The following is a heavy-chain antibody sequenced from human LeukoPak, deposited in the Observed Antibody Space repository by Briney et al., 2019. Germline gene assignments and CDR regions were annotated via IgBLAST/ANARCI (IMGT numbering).Heavy chain of an antibody. CDR1: GFTVSSNY. Sequence: GGSLRLSCAVSGFTVSSNYMRWVRQAPGKGLEWVSVIYSGGRTYYADSVKGRFTISRDNSKNTLYLQMNSLRAEDTAVYYCARDSHGSGSYYNEYWGQGTLVTVSS. J-gene: IGHJ4*02. D-gene: IGHD3-10*01. V-gene: IGHV3-66*02. CDR2: IYSGGRT. CDR3: ARDSHGSGSYYNEY.